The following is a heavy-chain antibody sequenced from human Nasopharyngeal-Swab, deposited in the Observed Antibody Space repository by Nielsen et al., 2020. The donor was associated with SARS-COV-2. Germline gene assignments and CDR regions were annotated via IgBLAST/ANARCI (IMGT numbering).Heavy chain of an antibody. CDR1: EFTFSSYA. D-gene: IGHD6-13*01. CDR2: ISYDGSNK. J-gene: IGHJ4*02. Sequence: GESLKISCAASEFTFSSYAMHWVRQAPGKGLEWVAVISYDGSNKYYADSVKGRFTISRDNSKNTLYLQMNSLRAEDTAVYYCARAGSSWLGFYFDYWGQGTLVTVSS. CDR3: ARAGSSWLGFYFDY. V-gene: IGHV3-30*04.